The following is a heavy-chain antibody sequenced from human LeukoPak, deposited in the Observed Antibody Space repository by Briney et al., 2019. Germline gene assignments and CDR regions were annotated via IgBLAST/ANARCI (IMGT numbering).Heavy chain of an antibody. J-gene: IGHJ3*02. V-gene: IGHV1-46*01. CDR2: INPSGGST. Sequence: ASVKVSCKASGYTFTSYYMHWVRQAPGQGLEWMGIINPSGGSTSYAQKFQGRVTMTRDMSTSTVYRELSSLRSEDTAVHYCARLGYCSSTSCYGAFDIWGQGTMVTVSS. CDR3: ARLGYCSSTSCYGAFDI. CDR1: GYTFTSYY. D-gene: IGHD2-2*01.